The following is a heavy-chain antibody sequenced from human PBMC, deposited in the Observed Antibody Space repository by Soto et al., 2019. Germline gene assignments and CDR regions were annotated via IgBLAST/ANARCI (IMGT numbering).Heavy chain of an antibody. J-gene: IGHJ2*01. D-gene: IGHD3-16*01. CDR2: IIPIFGTA. Sequence: VRQAPGQGLEWMGGIIPIFGTANYAQKFQGRVTLTADESTSTAHMELSSLRNEDTAVYYCARPFQSWPGGWYFDLWGRGTLVTVSS. V-gene: IGHV1-69*01. CDR3: ARPFQSWPGGWYFDL.